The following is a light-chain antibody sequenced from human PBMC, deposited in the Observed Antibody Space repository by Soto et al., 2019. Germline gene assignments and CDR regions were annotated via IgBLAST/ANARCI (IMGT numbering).Light chain of an antibody. V-gene: IGLV1-51*01. CDR1: SSNIGNNY. CDR2: DSN. Sequence: PPSVSAAPGQKVTISCSGSSSNIGNNYVSWYQQLPGTAPKLVIYDSNKRPSGIPDRFSGSKSGTSATLGITGLQTGDEADYYCGTWDSSLSAGVFGGGTKLTVL. J-gene: IGLJ3*02. CDR3: GTWDSSLSAGV.